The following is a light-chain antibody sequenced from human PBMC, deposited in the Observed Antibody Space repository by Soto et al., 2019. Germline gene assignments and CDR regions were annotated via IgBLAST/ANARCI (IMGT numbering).Light chain of an antibody. V-gene: IGLV2-14*01. CDR1: SSDVGGYDY. CDR3: SSYTSSITVDVV. Sequence: QSALTQPASVSGSPGQSITISCTGTSSDVGGYDYVSWYQHFPGKAPKLIIYEVSHRPSGVSNRFSGSKSGNTASLTISGLQAEDEADYYCSSYTSSITVDVVFGGGTKLTVL. CDR2: EVS. J-gene: IGLJ2*01.